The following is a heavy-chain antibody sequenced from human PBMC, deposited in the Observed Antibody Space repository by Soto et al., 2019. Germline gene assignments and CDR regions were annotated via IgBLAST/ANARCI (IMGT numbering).Heavy chain of an antibody. D-gene: IGHD5-18*01. V-gene: IGHV3-23*01. Sequence: EVQLLESGGGLVQPGGSLRLSCAASGFTFSSYAMSWVRQAPGKGLEWISGISGSGGSTYYADSAKGRLNISRDNSKNTLYLQTNSLRAEDTAVYYCAKERGYNYGYDAMDVWGQGTRVTVSS. CDR3: AKERGYNYGYDAMDV. J-gene: IGHJ6*02. CDR1: GFTFSSYA. CDR2: ISGSGGST.